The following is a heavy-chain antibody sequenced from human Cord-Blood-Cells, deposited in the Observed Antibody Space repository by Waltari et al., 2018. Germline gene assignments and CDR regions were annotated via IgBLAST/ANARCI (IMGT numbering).Heavy chain of an antibody. J-gene: IGHJ3*02. CDR2: VYYSGST. CDR3: ARVARAFDI. D-gene: IGHD5-12*01. Sequence: QLQLQESGPGLVKPSETLSLTCTVSGGSISSSSYYWGWIRQPPGEGREWIGGVYYSGSTYYNPSLKSRVTIAGDTSKSQFALKLSSVTAADTAVYYGARVARAFDIWGQGTMVTVSS. CDR1: GGSISSSSYY. V-gene: IGHV4-39*01.